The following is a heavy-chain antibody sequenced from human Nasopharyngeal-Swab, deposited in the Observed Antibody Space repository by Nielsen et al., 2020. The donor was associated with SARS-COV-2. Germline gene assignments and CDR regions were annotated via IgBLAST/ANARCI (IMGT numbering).Heavy chain of an antibody. CDR2: IIPIFGTA. CDR1: GGTFSSYA. V-gene: IGHV1-69*06. J-gene: IGHJ6*02. D-gene: IGHD3-10*01. CDR3: ASSRVRGKMVYYYYGMDV. Sequence: SSVKVSCKASGGTFSSYAISWVRQAPGQGLEWMGGIIPIFGTANYAQKFQGRVTITADKSTSTAYMELSSLRSEDTAVYYCASSRVRGKMVYYYYGMDVWGQGTTVTVSS.